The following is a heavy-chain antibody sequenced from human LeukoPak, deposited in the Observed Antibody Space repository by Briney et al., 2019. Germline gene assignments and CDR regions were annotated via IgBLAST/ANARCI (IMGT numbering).Heavy chain of an antibody. V-gene: IGHV3-20*04. J-gene: IGHJ3*02. CDR2: INWNGGNT. Sequence: PGGSLRLSCAASGFTFDDYGMSWVRQAPGKGLEWVAGINWNGGNTGYSDSVKGRFTISRDNAKNSLYLQMDSLRAEDTALYYCARVGSSWYEDAFDIWGQGTMVTVSS. CDR3: ARVGSSWYEDAFDI. D-gene: IGHD6-13*01. CDR1: GFTFDDYG.